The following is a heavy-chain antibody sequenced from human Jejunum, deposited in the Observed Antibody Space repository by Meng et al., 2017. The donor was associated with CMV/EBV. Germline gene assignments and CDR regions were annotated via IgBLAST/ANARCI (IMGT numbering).Heavy chain of an antibody. V-gene: IGHV1-18*01. CDR2: ISGYNGTA. J-gene: IGHJ6*02. CDR1: TYG. Sequence: TYGINWVRQAPGQVLEWMGWISGYNGTAKYVQKFQGRVTMTTDTSTSTAYMELRSLRSDDTAVYYCARLYGDYNNNYYYGMDVWGQGTTVTVSS. D-gene: IGHD4-17*01. CDR3: ARLYGDYNNNYYYGMDV.